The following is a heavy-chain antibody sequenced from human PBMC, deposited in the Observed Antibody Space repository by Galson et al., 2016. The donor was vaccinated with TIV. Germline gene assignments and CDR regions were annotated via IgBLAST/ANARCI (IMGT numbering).Heavy chain of an antibody. Sequence: QSGAEVKKPGASVKVSCKASGGTYSNFLITWVRQAPGQGLEWMGGILPISDTSDYAQKFQGRVTITADKSTSTIYLELSSLKFEDTAVYYCARVHPCGGDCYFFFVWGQGTRVTVSS. CDR3: ARVHPCGGDCYFFFV. D-gene: IGHD2-21*01. V-gene: IGHV1-69*06. CDR2: ILPISDTS. J-gene: IGHJ4*02. CDR1: GGTYSNFL.